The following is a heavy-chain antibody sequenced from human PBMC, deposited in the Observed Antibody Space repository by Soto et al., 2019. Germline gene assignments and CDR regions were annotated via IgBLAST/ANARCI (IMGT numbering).Heavy chain of an antibody. D-gene: IGHD3-3*01. J-gene: IGHJ5*02. Sequence: GGSLRLSCAASGFTFSSYWMSWVRQAPGKGLEWVANIKQDGSEKYYVDSVKGRFTISRDNAKNSLYLQMNSLRAEDTAVYYCARGPTGYYDFWSGYYSLNWFDPWGQGAQVTVSS. CDR2: IKQDGSEK. CDR3: ARGPTGYYDFWSGYYSLNWFDP. V-gene: IGHV3-7*01. CDR1: GFTFSSYW.